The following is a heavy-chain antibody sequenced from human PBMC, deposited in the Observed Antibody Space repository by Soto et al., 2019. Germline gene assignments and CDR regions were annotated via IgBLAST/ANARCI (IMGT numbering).Heavy chain of an antibody. CDR3: ATELDGYGAFDI. D-gene: IGHD1-1*01. CDR2: FDPEDGET. CDR1: GYTLTELS. Sequence: ASVNVSCKVSGYTLTELSMHWVRQAPGKGLEWMGGFDPEDGETIYAQKFQGRVTMTEDTSTDTAYMELSSLRSEDTAVYYCATELDGYGAFDIWGQGTMVTVSS. J-gene: IGHJ3*02. V-gene: IGHV1-24*01.